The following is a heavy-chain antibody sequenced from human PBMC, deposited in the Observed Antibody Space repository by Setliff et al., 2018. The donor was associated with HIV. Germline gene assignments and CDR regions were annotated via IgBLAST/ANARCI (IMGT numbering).Heavy chain of an antibody. CDR2: ISGSGIGS. Sequence: GFTFSRYAMTWVRQAPGKGLEWVSAISGSGIGSYYPDSVKGRFTISRDNSKNTLFLQMNSLRAEDTAVYYCAKDRRYYYGSGSYAAETWGQGTLVTVSS. J-gene: IGHJ5*02. V-gene: IGHV3-23*01. CDR1: GFTFSRYA. CDR3: AKDRRYYYGSGSYAAET. D-gene: IGHD3-10*01.